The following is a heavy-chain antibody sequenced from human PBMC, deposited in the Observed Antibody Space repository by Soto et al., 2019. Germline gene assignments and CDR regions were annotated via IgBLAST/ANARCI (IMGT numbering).Heavy chain of an antibody. V-gene: IGHV3-72*01. J-gene: IGHJ6*02. D-gene: IGHD3-10*01. Sequence: XGSLRLSFAVSGFTLSDRYVDWVRQAPGKGLEWVGRSANKANSYTTQYAAAVKGRFTISRSDSEKSLYLQMNSLRTEDTALYYCTRDFGGVWGQGTTVTVSS. CDR2: SANKANSYTT. CDR3: TRDFGGV. CDR1: GFTLSDRY.